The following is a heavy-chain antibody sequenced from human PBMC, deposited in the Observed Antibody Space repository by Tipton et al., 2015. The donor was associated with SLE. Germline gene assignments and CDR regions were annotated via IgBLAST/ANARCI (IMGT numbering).Heavy chain of an antibody. V-gene: IGHV3-7*01. Sequence: GSLRLSCTASGFTFGDYAMTWVRQAPGRGLEWVANINQDGSEKNYVDSVKGRFTISRDNAKNALYLQMNSLRAEDTAVYYCASSEYAGFDYWGQGTLVTVSS. J-gene: IGHJ4*02. CDR3: ASSEYAGFDY. D-gene: IGHD2-8*01. CDR1: GFTFGDYA. CDR2: INQDGSEK.